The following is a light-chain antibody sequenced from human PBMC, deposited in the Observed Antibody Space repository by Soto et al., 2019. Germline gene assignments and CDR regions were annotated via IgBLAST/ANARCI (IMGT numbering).Light chain of an antibody. Sequence: IQMTPSPSSPSASVGDRVTISCRASQTISSYLNWYQQKPGKVPDLLIYAASNLQSGVPSRFSASGSGTDFTLTISSLQPEDFATYYCQQTYIMPTTFGQGTRLEI. J-gene: IGKJ5*01. CDR1: QTISSY. CDR2: AAS. CDR3: QQTYIMPTT. V-gene: IGKV1-39*01.